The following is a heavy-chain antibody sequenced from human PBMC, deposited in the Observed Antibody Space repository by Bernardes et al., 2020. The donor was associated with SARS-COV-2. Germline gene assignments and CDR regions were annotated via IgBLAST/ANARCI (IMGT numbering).Heavy chain of an antibody. CDR1: GYTLTEFS. V-gene: IGHV1-24*01. CDR2: FDPEDDET. CDR3: ATGTIASAGMDYYYYGMDV. Sequence: ASVKVSCKVSGYTLTEFSIHWVRQAPGKGLEWMGSFDPEDDETIYAQKFQGRVTMTEDTSTDTAYMELSSLRSEDTAVYYCATGTIASAGMDYYYYGMDVWGQGTTVTVSS. D-gene: IGHD6-13*01. J-gene: IGHJ6*02.